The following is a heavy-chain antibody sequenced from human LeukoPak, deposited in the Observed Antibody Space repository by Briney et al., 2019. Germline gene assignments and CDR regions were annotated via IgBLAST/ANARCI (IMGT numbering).Heavy chain of an antibody. J-gene: IGHJ4*02. Sequence: ASVKVSCKASGYTFTSYYMHWVQQAPGQGLEWMGIINPRGGSTSYAQKFQGRVTMTRDTSTSTVYMELSSLRSEDTAVYYCARTYGGNSAFDYWGQGTLVTVSS. D-gene: IGHD4-23*01. V-gene: IGHV1-46*01. CDR2: INPRGGST. CDR3: ARTYGGNSAFDY. CDR1: GYTFTSYY.